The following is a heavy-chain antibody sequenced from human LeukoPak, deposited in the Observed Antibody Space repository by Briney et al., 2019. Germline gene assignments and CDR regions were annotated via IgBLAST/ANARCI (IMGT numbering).Heavy chain of an antibody. Sequence: SSETLSLTCTVSGGSISSSSYNWGWIRQPPGKGLEWIGSIYYSGSTYYNPSLKSRVSISVDTSKNQFSLKLSSVTAADTAVYYCARHGGSVVIVPFDYWGQGTLVTVSS. CDR3: ARHGGSVVIVPFDY. D-gene: IGHD3-16*01. V-gene: IGHV4-39*01. CDR1: GGSISSSSYN. CDR2: IYYSGST. J-gene: IGHJ4*02.